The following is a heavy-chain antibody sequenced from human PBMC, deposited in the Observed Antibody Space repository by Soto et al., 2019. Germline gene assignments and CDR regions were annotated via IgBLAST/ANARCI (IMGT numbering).Heavy chain of an antibody. CDR2: ISGGGDTT. J-gene: IGHJ4*02. D-gene: IGHD3-10*01. Sequence: EVQLLESGGGLVQPGGSLRLSCAASGFTFNNYAMSWVRQAPGKGLEWVSAISGGGDTTSYADSVKGRFTVSRDGSKNTQYLQLNRLRAEDTAVYYCAKGRGGSGSLAPRVDFWGQGTLVTVSS. CDR3: AKGRGGSGSLAPRVDF. CDR1: GFTFNNYA. V-gene: IGHV3-23*01.